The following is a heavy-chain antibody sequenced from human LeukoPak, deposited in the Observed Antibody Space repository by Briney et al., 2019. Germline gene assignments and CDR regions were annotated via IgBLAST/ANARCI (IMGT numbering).Heavy chain of an antibody. J-gene: IGHJ4*02. Sequence: GGSLRLSCAASGFTFSSYSMNWVRQAPGKGLEWVSSISSSSSYIYYADSVKGRFTISRDNAKNSLYLQMNSLRAEDTAVYYCARDRGDGYTHGGFDYWGQGTLVTVSS. CDR1: GFTFSSYS. D-gene: IGHD5-24*01. CDR3: ARDRGDGYTHGGFDY. V-gene: IGHV3-21*01. CDR2: ISSSSSYI.